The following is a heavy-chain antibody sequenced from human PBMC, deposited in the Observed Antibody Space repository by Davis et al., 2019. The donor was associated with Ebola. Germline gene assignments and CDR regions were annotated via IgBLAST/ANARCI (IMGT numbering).Heavy chain of an antibody. CDR1: GFTFSSYS. V-gene: IGHV3-48*01. CDR2: ISSSSSTI. Sequence: GGSLRLSCAASGFTFSSYSMNWVRQAPGKGLEWVSYISSSSSTIYYADSVKGRFTISRDNSKNTLYLQMNSLRAEDTAVYYCARGYRYCSGGSCYLEYYGMDVWGQGTTVTVSS. D-gene: IGHD2-15*01. J-gene: IGHJ6*02. CDR3: ARGYRYCSGGSCYLEYYGMDV.